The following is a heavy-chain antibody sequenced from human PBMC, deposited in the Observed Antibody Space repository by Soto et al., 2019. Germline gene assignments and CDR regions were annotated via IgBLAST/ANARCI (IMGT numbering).Heavy chain of an antibody. V-gene: IGHV3-30-3*01. Sequence: QVQLVESGGGVVQPGRSLRLSCAASGFTFTSHAMHWVRQAPGKGLEWVALISYDGSSKYYADSVKGRFTISRDNSKNTLYLQMNSLRPEDAAVYYCARAYGNGGRVILFDYWGQGTLVTVSS. CDR1: GFTFTSHA. J-gene: IGHJ4*02. D-gene: IGHD1-26*01. CDR2: ISYDGSSK. CDR3: ARAYGNGGRVILFDY.